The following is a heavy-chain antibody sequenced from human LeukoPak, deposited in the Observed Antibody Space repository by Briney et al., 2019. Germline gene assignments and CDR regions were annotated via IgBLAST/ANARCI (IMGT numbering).Heavy chain of an antibody. CDR1: GFTFSSYA. J-gene: IGHJ4*02. V-gene: IGHV3-23*01. D-gene: IGHD3-10*01. Sequence: PGGSLRLSCAASGFTFSSYAMSWVRQAPGKGLEWVSAISGSGGSTYYADSVKGRFTISRDNSKSTLYLQMNSLRAEDTAVYYCAKSPAHVLLWFGEFDYWGQGTLVTVSS. CDR3: AKSPAHVLLWFGEFDY. CDR2: ISGSGGST.